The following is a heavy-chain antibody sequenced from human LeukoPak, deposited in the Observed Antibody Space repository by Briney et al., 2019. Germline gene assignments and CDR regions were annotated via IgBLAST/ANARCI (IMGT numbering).Heavy chain of an antibody. CDR2: IYTSGST. J-gene: IGHJ4*02. CDR1: GGSISSYY. D-gene: IGHD3-22*01. V-gene: IGHV4-4*07. Sequence: PSETLSLTCTVSGGSISSYYWSWIRQPAGKGLEWIGRIYTSGSTYYNPSLKSRVSMSVDTSKNQFSLKLSSVTAADTAVYYCARSYYYDSSGYTDDSWGQGTLVTVSS. CDR3: ARSYYYDSSGYTDDS.